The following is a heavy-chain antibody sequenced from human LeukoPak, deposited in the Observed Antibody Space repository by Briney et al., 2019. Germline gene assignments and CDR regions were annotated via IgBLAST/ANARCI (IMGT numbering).Heavy chain of an antibody. CDR2: IFSSGSA. J-gene: IGHJ4*02. Sequence: SETLSLTCIVSGVSISRSTDYWVWIRQSPVKGLEWIGSIFSSGSAYYNPSLKSRVTISVATSKNQFSLRLASVTAAGTAVYFCARGIRRRGRYFDDWGQGTLVTVSS. D-gene: IGHD1-1*01. CDR3: ARGIRRRGRYFDD. V-gene: IGHV4-39*07. CDR1: GVSISRSTDY.